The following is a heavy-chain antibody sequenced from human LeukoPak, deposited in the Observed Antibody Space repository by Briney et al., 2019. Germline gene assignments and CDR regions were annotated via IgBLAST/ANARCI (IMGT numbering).Heavy chain of an antibody. CDR2: ISYDGSNK. J-gene: IGHJ4*02. CDR1: GFTFSSYA. CDR3: ASGSYYFDY. V-gene: IGHV3-30*04. Sequence: GRSLRLSCAASGFTFSSYAMHWVRQAPGKGLEWVAVISYDGSNKYYADSVKGRFTISRDNSKNTLYLQMNSLRAEDTAVYYCASGSYYFDYWGQGTLVTVSS. D-gene: IGHD1-26*01.